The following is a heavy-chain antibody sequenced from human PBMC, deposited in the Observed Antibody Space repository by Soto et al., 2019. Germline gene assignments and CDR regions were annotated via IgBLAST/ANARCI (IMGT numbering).Heavy chain of an antibody. D-gene: IGHD1-1*01. J-gene: IGHJ4*02. CDR1: GFTFSSYA. CDR3: ARGWTFDL. CDR2: INGGGDST. V-gene: IGHV3-23*01. Sequence: GESLKISCAASGFTFSSYAMSWVRQAPGKGLEWVSGINGGGDSTYFADSVRGRFTISRDNSKNTLFLQMNSLRAEDTAVYYCARGWTFDLWGQGTLVTVSS.